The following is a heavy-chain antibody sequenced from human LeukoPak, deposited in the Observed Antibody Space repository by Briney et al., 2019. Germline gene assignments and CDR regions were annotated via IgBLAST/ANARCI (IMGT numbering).Heavy chain of an antibody. CDR2: ISGTGGNT. CDR1: GFTLNSYA. Sequence: PGGSLRLSCAASGFTLNSYAMAWVRQAPGKGPEWVSSISGTGGNTDYADAVKGRFTISRDNSKNTLYLQMNSLRSEDAAVYYCARDIGGVMIYNWFDPWGQGTLVTVSS. J-gene: IGHJ5*02. CDR3: ARDIGGVMIYNWFDP. D-gene: IGHD3-16*01. V-gene: IGHV3-23*01.